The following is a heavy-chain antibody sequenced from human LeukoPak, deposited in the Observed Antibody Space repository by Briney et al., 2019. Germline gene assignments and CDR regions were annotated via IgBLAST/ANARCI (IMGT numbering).Heavy chain of an antibody. CDR1: GGSISTSNYY. V-gene: IGHV4-39*07. CDR2: INHSGST. J-gene: IGHJ5*02. D-gene: IGHD3-10*01. CDR3: ARRVGYYGSGNWFDP. Sequence: PSETLSLTCTVSGGSISTSNYYWGWIRQPPGKGLEWIGEINHSGSTNYNPSLKSRVTISVDTSKNQFSLKLSSVTAADTAVYYCARRVGYYGSGNWFDPWGQGTLVTVSS.